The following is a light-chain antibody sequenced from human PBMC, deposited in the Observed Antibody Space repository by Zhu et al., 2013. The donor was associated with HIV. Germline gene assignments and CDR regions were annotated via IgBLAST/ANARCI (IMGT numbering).Light chain of an antibody. CDR3: SSYTSSSTPWV. CDR2: EAS. CDR1: SNDVGGYNY. J-gene: IGLJ3*02. V-gene: IGLV2-14*01. Sequence: QSALTQPASVSGSPGQSITISCTGTSNDVGGYNYVSWYQQHPGKAPKLIIYEASKRPSGVSARFSGSKSGNTASLTISGLQAEDEADYYCSSYTSSSTPWVFGGGTKLTVL.